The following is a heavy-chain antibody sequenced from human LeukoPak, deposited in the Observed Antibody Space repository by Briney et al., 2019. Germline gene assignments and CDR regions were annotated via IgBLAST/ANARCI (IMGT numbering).Heavy chain of an antibody. CDR2: ISGSGSNT. J-gene: IGHJ4*02. V-gene: IGHV3-23*01. CDR3: AKGGNFDY. D-gene: IGHD2-15*01. Sequence: GGSLRLSCAASGFAFSSYAMSWVRLAPGKGLEWVSAISGSGSNTYYTDSVKGRFTISRDNSRNTLYLQMSSLRAEDAAAYYCAKGGNFDYWGQGTPVTVSS. CDR1: GFAFSSYA.